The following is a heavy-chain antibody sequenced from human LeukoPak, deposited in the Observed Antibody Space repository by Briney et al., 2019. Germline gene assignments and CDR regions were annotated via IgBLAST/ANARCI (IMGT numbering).Heavy chain of an antibody. D-gene: IGHD3-3*01. CDR1: GFTFSNFA. CDR3: TTAYDFWSGYYLNNWFDP. CDR2: IKSKTDGGTT. Sequence: PGGSLRLSCAASGFTFSNFAMNWVRQAPGKGLEWIGRIKSKTDGGTTDYAAPVKGRFTISRDDSKNTLYLQMNSLKTEDTAVYYCTTAYDFWSGYYLNNWFDPWGQGTLVTVSS. J-gene: IGHJ5*02. V-gene: IGHV3-15*01.